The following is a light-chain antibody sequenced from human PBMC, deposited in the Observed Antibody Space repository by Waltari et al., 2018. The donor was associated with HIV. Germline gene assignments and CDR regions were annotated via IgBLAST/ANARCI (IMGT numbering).Light chain of an antibody. CDR2: DTS. J-gene: IGKJ2*01. CDR1: QRISSS. CDR3: QQSYTTLYT. V-gene: IGKV1-39*01. Sequence: DIHLTQSPSSLSASVGDRVTITCRASQRISSSLNWYQHRPGKAPNHIIFDTSSLQSGVPSRFNGSGSGTDVTLTISSLQPEDFVTYYCQQSYTTLYTFGQGTRLEIK.